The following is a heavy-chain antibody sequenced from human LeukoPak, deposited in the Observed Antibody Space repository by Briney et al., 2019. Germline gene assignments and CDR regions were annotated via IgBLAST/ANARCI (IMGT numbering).Heavy chain of an antibody. CDR2: ISNDGSDK. CDR1: GFTFSNYA. V-gene: IGHV3-30*04. Sequence: GGSLRLSCAASGFTFSNYAMHWVRQAPGKGLECVAVISNDGSDKYYADSVKGRFTISRGNSENTLYLQMNSLRTEDTAVYYCARGTYYYDSSGYYSGGLGYWGQGTLVTVSS. CDR3: ARGTYYYDSSGYYSGGLGY. D-gene: IGHD3-22*01. J-gene: IGHJ4*02.